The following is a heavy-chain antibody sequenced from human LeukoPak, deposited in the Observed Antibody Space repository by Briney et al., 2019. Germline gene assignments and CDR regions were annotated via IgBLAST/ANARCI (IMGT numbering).Heavy chain of an antibody. CDR3: AGSPYTSGYYFDY. J-gene: IGHJ4*01. D-gene: IGHD3-10*01. CDR2: IYYSGST. V-gene: IGHV4-59*08. CDR1: GGSISSYY. Sequence: SETLSLTCTVSGGSISSYYWSWIRQPPGKGLEWIGYIYYSGSTNYNPSLKSRVTISVDTSKNQFSLKLSSVTAADTAVYYCAGSPYTSGYYFDYWGQEPWSPSPQ.